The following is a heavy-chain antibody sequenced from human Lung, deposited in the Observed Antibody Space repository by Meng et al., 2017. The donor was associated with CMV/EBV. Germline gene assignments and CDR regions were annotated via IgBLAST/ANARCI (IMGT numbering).Heavy chain of an antibody. CDR3: ARGGGTVVQAVDNWFDP. Sequence: YSFTDYDVHRGRQAPRQGLEWVGWINPHSGGTNYAQKYQGWVTLKRDTSISTAYMELTRLKSDDTAVYYCARGGGTVVQAVDNWFDPWGQGTLVTVSS. CDR2: INPHSGGT. CDR1: YSFTDYD. J-gene: IGHJ5*02. V-gene: IGHV1-2*04. D-gene: IGHD3-10*01.